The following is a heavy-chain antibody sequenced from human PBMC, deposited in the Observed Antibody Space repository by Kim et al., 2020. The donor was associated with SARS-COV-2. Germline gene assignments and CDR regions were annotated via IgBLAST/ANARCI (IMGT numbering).Heavy chain of an antibody. CDR1: GFNFSDHY. D-gene: IGHD1-1*01. CDR3: ARDQRFCPDGNC. V-gene: IGHV3-11*01. Sequence: GGSLRLSCAASGFNFSDHYMSWIRQAPAKGLDWISYISGDSDTISYADSVRGRFTISRDNTKKTLYLEMNNLGAEDTGRYFCARDQRFCPDGNCWGQGTLVTVSS. CDR2: ISGDSDTI. J-gene: IGHJ4*02.